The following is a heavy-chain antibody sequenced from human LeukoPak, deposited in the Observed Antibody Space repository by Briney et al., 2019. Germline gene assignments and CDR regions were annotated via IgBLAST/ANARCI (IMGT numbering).Heavy chain of an antibody. J-gene: IGHJ4*02. V-gene: IGHV3-23*01. D-gene: IGHD3-22*01. CDR1: GFTFSSYA. Sequence: GGSLRLSCAASGFTFSSYAMSWVRQAPGKGLEWVSAISGSGGSTYYADPVKGRFTISRDNSKNTLYLQMNSLRAEETAVYYCAKDPDAYYYDSSGFDYWGQGTLVTVSS. CDR3: AKDPDAYYYDSSGFDY. CDR2: ISGSGGST.